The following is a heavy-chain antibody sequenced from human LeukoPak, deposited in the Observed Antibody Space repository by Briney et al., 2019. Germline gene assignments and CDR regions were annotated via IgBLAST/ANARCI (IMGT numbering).Heavy chain of an antibody. V-gene: IGHV1-8*03. Sequence: ASVKVSCKASGYTFTSYDINWVRQATGQGLEWMGWMNPNSGNTGYAQKFQGRVTITRNTSISTAYMELSSLRSEDTAVYYCARDLDLQGGTCLYWGQGTLVTVSS. J-gene: IGHJ4*02. CDR3: ARDLDLQGGTCLY. CDR2: MNPNSGNT. CDR1: GYTFTSYD. D-gene: IGHD1-7*01.